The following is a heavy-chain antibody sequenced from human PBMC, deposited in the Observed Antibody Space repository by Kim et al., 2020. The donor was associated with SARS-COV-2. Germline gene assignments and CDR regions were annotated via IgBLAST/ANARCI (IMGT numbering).Heavy chain of an antibody. CDR3: ARHMTMITFGGVIVPVYGMDV. CDR2: IYYSGST. D-gene: IGHD3-16*02. Sequence: SETLSLTCTVSGGSISSSSYYWGWIRQPPGKGLEWIGSIYYSGSTYYNPSLKSRVTISVDTSKNQFSLKLSSVTAAETAVYYCARHMTMITFGGVIVPVYGMDVWGQGTTVTVSS. V-gene: IGHV4-39*01. CDR1: GGSISSSSYY. J-gene: IGHJ6*02.